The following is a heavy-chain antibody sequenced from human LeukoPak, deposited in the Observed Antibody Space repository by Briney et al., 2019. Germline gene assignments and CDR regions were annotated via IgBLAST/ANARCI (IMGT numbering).Heavy chain of an antibody. CDR2: IRSRANSYAT. J-gene: IGHJ6*02. CDR3: TSLGGSGWPSGMDV. Sequence: GGSLRLSCAASGFTFSGSAMHWVRQASGKGLEWVGRIRSRANSYATADAASVKGTFTISRDDSKNTAYLQMNSLKTEETAVYYCTSLGGSGWPSGMDVWGQGTTVTVSS. CDR1: GFTFSGSA. D-gene: IGHD6-19*01. V-gene: IGHV3-73*01.